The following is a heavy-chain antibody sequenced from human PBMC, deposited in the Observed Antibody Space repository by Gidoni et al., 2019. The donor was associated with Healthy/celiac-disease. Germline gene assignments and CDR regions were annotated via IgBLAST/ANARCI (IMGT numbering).Heavy chain of an antibody. CDR3: ARGYYWFDP. D-gene: IGHD6-13*01. V-gene: IGHV4-59*01. J-gene: IGHJ5*02. CDR1: GGPISSYF. CDR2: IYYSGST. Sequence: QVQLQPSGPGLVKPSATLSPPCTVSGGPISSYFWSWIRQPPGKGLEWIGYIYYSGSTNYNPSLKSRVIISVDTSKNQFSLKLSSVAAADTAVYYCARGYYWFDPWGQGTLVTVSS.